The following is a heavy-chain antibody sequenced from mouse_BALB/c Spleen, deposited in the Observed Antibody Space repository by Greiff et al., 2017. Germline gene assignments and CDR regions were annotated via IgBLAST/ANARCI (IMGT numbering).Heavy chain of an antibody. CDR3: ARGRVFAD. CDR1: GFTFSSYG. CDR2: INSNGGST. D-gene: IGHD3-1*01. V-gene: IGHV5-6-3*01. Sequence: EVHLVESGGGLVQPGGSLKLSCAASGFTFSSYGMSWVRQTPDKRLELVATINSNGGSTYYPDSVKGRFTISRDNAKNTLYLQMSSLKSEDTAMYDCARGRVFADWGQGTLVTVSA. J-gene: IGHJ3*01.